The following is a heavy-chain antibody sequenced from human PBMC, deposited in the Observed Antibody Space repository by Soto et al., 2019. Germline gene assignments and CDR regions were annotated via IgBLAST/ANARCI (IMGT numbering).Heavy chain of an antibody. CDR2: IWYDGSNK. CDR3: ARVQQLVRGPFLYYFDY. Sequence: QVQLVESGGGVVQPGRSLRLSCAASGFTFSSYGMHWVRQAPGKGLEWVAVIWYDGSNKYYADSVKGRFTISRDNSKNTLYLQMNSLRAEDTAVYYCARVQQLVRGPFLYYFDYWGQGTLVTVSS. D-gene: IGHD6-13*01. J-gene: IGHJ4*02. CDR1: GFTFSSYG. V-gene: IGHV3-33*01.